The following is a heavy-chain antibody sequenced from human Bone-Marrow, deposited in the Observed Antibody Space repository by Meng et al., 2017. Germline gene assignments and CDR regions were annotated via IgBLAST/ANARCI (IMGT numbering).Heavy chain of an antibody. CDR1: GFTFSNAW. CDR3: ARDPLYCGGDCSINWFDP. Sequence: GGSLRLSCAASGFTFSNAWMSWIRQAPGQGLEWVSSISSSSSYIYYADSVKGRFTISRDNAKNSLYLQMNSLRAEDTAVYYCARDPLYCGGDCSINWFDPWGQGTLVTVSS. D-gene: IGHD2-21*02. J-gene: IGHJ5*02. V-gene: IGHV3-21*01. CDR2: ISSSSSYI.